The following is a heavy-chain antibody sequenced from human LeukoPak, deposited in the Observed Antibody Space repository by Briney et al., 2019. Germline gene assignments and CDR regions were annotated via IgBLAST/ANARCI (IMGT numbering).Heavy chain of an antibody. V-gene: IGHV4-59*12. CDR1: GGSISSYY. D-gene: IGHD1-26*01. J-gene: IGHJ4*02. Sequence: PSETLSLTCTVSGGSISSYYWSWIRQPPGKGLEWIGYIYYSGSTNYNPSLKSRVTISVDTSKNQFSLKLSSVTAADTAVYYCARLGIVGTRGFDYWGQGTLVTVSS. CDR3: ARLGIVGTRGFDY. CDR2: IYYSGST.